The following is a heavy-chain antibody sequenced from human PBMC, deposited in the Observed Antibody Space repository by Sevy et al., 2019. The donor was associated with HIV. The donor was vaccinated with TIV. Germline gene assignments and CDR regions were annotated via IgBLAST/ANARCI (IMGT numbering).Heavy chain of an antibody. CDR1: GFTFSSYA. V-gene: IGHV3-23*01. CDR3: ARGAQGALDI. Sequence: GGSLRLSCAASGFTFSSYAMTWVRQAPGKGLEWVSGISGSGGSTFYADSVKGRFTISRENSKNTLYLQVNSLSAEDAAVYYCARGAQGALDIWGQGAMVTVSS. J-gene: IGHJ3*02. CDR2: ISGSGGST.